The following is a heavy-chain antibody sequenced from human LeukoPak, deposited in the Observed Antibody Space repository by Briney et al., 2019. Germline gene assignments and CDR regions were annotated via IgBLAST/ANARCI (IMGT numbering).Heavy chain of an antibody. CDR1: GFTFSSYW. CDR3: ANRGGVATIAN. Sequence: GGSLRLSCAASGFTFSSYWMSWVRQAPGKGLEWVANIKQDGSEKYYVDSVKGRFTISRDNSKNTLYLQMNSLRAEDTAVYYCANRGGVATIANWGQGTLVTVSS. J-gene: IGHJ4*02. D-gene: IGHD5-12*01. V-gene: IGHV3-7*01. CDR2: IKQDGSEK.